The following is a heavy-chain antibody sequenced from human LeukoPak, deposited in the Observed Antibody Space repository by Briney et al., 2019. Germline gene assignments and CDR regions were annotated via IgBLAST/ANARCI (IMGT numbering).Heavy chain of an antibody. CDR3: ARVGGVYEGDAFDI. V-gene: IGHV1-18*01. CDR2: ISAYNGNT. CDR1: GYTFTSYV. D-gene: IGHD3-16*01. Sequence: ASVKVSCKASGYTFTSYVISWLRQAPGQGLGWLGWISAYNGNTNYAQKLQGRVTMTTDTSTSTAYMELRSLRSDDTAVYYCARVGGVYEGDAFDIWGQGTMVTVSS. J-gene: IGHJ3*02.